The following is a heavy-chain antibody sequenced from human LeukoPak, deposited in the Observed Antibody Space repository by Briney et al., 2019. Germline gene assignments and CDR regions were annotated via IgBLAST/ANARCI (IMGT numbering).Heavy chain of an antibody. CDR2: IYYSGST. CDR1: GGSISSYY. Sequence: SETLSLTCTVSGGSISSYYWSWIRQPPGEGLEWIGYIYYSGSTNYNPSLKSRVTISVDTSKNQFSLKLSSVTAADTAVYYCARGGWRSYYYYYGMDVWGQGTTVTVSS. D-gene: IGHD2-15*01. CDR3: ARGGWRSYYYYYGMDV. J-gene: IGHJ6*02. V-gene: IGHV4-59*01.